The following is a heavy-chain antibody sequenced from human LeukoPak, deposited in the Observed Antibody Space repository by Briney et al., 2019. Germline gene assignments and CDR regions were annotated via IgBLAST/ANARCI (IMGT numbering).Heavy chain of an antibody. V-gene: IGHV3-74*01. Sequence: GGSLRLSCAASAFTFSNYWMHWVRQAPGKGLVWVSRINSDGDSTSYADSVKGRFTISRDNAKNTLYLQMNSLRVEDTAVYYRARYSSSWHAGDSWGQGTLVTVSS. D-gene: IGHD6-13*01. J-gene: IGHJ4*02. CDR2: INSDGDST. CDR1: AFTFSNYW. CDR3: ARYSSSWHAGDS.